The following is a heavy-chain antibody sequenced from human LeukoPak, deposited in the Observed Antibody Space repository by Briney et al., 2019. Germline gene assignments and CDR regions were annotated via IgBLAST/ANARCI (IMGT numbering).Heavy chain of an antibody. J-gene: IGHJ6*03. Sequence: SVKVSCKASGYTFTGYYMHWVRQAPGQGLEWMGRIIPIFGTANYAQKFQGRVTITTDESTSTAYMELSSLRSEDTAVYYCARDHKYYYDSSGYYYANYYYYYMDVWGKGTTVTVSS. CDR3: ARDHKYYYDSSGYYYANYYYYYMDV. CDR1: GYTFTGYY. CDR2: IIPIFGTA. V-gene: IGHV1-69*05. D-gene: IGHD3-22*01.